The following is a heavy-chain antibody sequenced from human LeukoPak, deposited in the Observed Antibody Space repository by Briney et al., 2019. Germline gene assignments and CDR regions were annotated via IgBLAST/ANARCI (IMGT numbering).Heavy chain of an antibody. CDR2: TSYGGSNQ. D-gene: IGHD2-15*01. CDR3: AREWRVVAATSAAFDI. V-gene: IGHV3-30-3*01. J-gene: IGHJ3*02. CDR1: GFTFSSYA. Sequence: GRSLRLSCAASGFTFSSYAMHWVRQAPGKGLEWVAVTSYGGSNQYYADSVKGRFTLSRDNSKKTVYLQMTSLRPEDTAVYYCAREWRVVAATSAAFDIWGQGTMVTVSS.